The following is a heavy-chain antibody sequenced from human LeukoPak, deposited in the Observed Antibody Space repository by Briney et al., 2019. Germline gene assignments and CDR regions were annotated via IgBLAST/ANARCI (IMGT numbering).Heavy chain of an antibody. CDR2: IYSGGST. D-gene: IGHD2-2*02. V-gene: IGHV3-53*01. CDR3: AKDRGEVPTAIAY. CDR1: GFTVSSNY. Sequence: PGGSLRLSCAASGFTVSSNYMSWVRQAPGKGLEWVSVIYSGGSTYYADSVKGRFTISGDNSKNTLYPQMNSLRAEDTAVYYCAKDRGEVPTAIAYWGQGTLVTVSS. J-gene: IGHJ4*02.